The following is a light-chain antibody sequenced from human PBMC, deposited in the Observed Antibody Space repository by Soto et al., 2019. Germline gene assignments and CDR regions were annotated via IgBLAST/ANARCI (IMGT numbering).Light chain of an antibody. CDR3: QQYGVSPWT. Sequence: EIVLTQSPGTLSLSPGERATLSCRASQSVSSSYLAWYQQKPGQAPRLLIYGASSRATGIPDRFSGSGSGTDVTLTISRLAPEDFAVYYCQQYGVSPWTFGQGTKVEIK. J-gene: IGKJ1*01. V-gene: IGKV3-20*01. CDR2: GAS. CDR1: QSVSSSY.